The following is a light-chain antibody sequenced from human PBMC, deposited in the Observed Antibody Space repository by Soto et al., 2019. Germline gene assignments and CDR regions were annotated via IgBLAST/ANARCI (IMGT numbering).Light chain of an antibody. V-gene: IGKV1-39*01. Sequence: DIQMTQSPSSLSTSVGDRVTITCQASQDISDNLNWYQQKPGKAPKLLIYAASSLQSGVPSRFSGSGSGTDFTLTISSLQPEDFATYYCQQSYSTPSITFGQGTRLAIK. CDR1: QDISDN. CDR3: QQSYSTPSIT. J-gene: IGKJ5*01. CDR2: AAS.